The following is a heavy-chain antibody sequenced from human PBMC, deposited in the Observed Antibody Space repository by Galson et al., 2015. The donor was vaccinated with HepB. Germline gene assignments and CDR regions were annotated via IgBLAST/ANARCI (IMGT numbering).Heavy chain of an antibody. V-gene: IGHV3-21*01. CDR3: ARYAGYSSGWYVDY. D-gene: IGHD6-19*01. J-gene: IGHJ4*02. Sequence: SLRLSCAASGFTFSSYSMNWVRQAPGKGLEWVSSISSSSSYVYYADSVKGRFTISRDNAKNSLYLQMNSLRAEDTAVYYCARYAGYSSGWYVDYWGQGTLVTVSS. CDR1: GFTFSSYS. CDR2: ISSSSSYV.